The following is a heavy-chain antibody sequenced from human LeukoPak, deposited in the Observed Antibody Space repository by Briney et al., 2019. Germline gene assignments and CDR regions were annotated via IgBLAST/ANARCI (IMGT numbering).Heavy chain of an antibody. CDR3: ARGVDYCSGGSCYKFPFDY. D-gene: IGHD2-15*01. V-gene: IGHV4-31*03. J-gene: IGHJ4*02. CDR1: GGFISSGGYY. CDR2: IYYSGST. Sequence: PSETLSLTCTVSGGFISSGGYYWSWIRQHPGKGLEWIGYIYYSGSTYYNPSLKSRVTISVDTSKNQFSLKLSSVTAADTAVYYCARGVDYCSGGSCYKFPFDYWGQGTLVTVSS.